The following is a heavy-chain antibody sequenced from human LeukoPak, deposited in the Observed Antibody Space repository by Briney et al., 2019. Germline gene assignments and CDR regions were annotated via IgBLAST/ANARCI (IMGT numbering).Heavy chain of an antibody. J-gene: IGHJ4*02. V-gene: IGHV5-51*01. CDR3: ARDSSGYYGKYYFDY. Sequence: GESLKISCKGSGYIFTSYWIGWVRQMPGKGLEWMGIIYPGDSDTRYSPSFQGQVTISADKSISTAYLQWSSLKASDTAMYYCARDSSGYYGKYYFDYWGRGTLVTVSS. D-gene: IGHD3-22*01. CDR2: IYPGDSDT. CDR1: GYIFTSYW.